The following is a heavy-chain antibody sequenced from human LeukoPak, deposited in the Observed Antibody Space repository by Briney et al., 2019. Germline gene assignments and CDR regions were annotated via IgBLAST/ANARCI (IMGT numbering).Heavy chain of an antibody. D-gene: IGHD6-13*01. CDR1: GYTFTGYY. CDR2: INPNSGGT. V-gene: IGHV1-2*02. CDR3: ATEKTYSSSWYSGF. Sequence: ASVKVSCKASGYTFTGYYMHWVRQAPGQGLEWMGWINPNSGGTNYAQKFQGRVTMTRDTSISTAYMELSRLRSDDTAAYYCATEKTYSSSWYSGFWGQGTLVTVSS. J-gene: IGHJ4*02.